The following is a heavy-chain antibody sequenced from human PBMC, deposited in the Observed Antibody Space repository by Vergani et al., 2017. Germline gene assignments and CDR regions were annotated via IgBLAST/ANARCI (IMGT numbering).Heavy chain of an antibody. J-gene: IGHJ4*02. CDR3: ARDLTTYVLRYVDGNSFDL. V-gene: IGHV3-21*01. CDR1: GFTFSSYS. D-gene: IGHD3-9*01. Sequence: VQLVESGGGLVKRGGSLRLSCAASGFTFSSYSMNWVRQAPGKGLEWVSSISPSTNYIYYADSVKGRFTISRDNARNSLYLQMNSLRAEDTAVYYCARDLTTYVLRYVDGNSFDLWGQGTLVTVSS. CDR2: ISPSTNYI.